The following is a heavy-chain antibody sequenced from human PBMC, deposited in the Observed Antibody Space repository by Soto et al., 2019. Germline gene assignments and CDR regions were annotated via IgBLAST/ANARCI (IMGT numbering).Heavy chain of an antibody. CDR3: ARASTTVTTLDY. J-gene: IGHJ4*02. D-gene: IGHD4-17*01. CDR1: GGSISSGGYS. V-gene: IGHV4-30-2*01. Sequence: SETLSLTCAVSGGSISSGGYSWSWIRQPPGKGLEWIGYIYHSGSTYYNPSLKSRVTISVDRSKNQFSLKLSSVTAADAAVYYCARASTTVTTLDYWGQGTLVTVSS. CDR2: IYHSGST.